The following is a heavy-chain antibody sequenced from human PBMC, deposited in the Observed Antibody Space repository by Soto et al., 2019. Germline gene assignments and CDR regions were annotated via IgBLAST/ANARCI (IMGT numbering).Heavy chain of an antibody. CDR3: ASQRSAGGASHGFDP. CDR2: IYYNGNT. D-gene: IGHD6-25*01. V-gene: IGHV4-39*01. Sequence: QLQLQESGPGLVKPSETLSLICAVSGGSISTSTYYWAWIRQPPGKGLEWIGNIYYNGNTNYNPSPTMRLSXPXAXSXXQFSLELSSVTAADTAIYNCASQRSAGGASHGFDPWGQGTLVTVSS. CDR1: GGSISTSTYY. J-gene: IGHJ5*02.